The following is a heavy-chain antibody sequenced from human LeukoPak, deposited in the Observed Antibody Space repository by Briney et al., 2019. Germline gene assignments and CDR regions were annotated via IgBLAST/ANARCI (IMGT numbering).Heavy chain of an antibody. Sequence: ASVKVSCKASGYTFTSYDINWVRQATGQGLEWMGWMNPNSGNTGYAQKFQGRVTMTRNTSISTAYMELSRLRSDDTAVYYCAREGYCSSTSCSYYFDYWGQGTLVTVSS. D-gene: IGHD2-2*01. CDR1: GYTFTSYD. J-gene: IGHJ4*02. CDR2: MNPNSGNT. CDR3: AREGYCSSTSCSYYFDY. V-gene: IGHV1-8*01.